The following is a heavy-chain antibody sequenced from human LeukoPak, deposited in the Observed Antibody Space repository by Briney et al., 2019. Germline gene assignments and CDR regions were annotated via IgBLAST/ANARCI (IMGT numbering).Heavy chain of an antibody. D-gene: IGHD3-3*01. CDR3: TRSHYDFWSGYGVY. V-gene: IGHV4-39*01. J-gene: IGHJ4*02. Sequence: SETLSLTCTVSGGSISSSSYYWGWIRQPPGKGLEWIGSIYYSGSTYYNPSLKSRVTISVDTSKNQFSLKLSSVTAADTAVYYCTRSHYDFWSGYGVYWGQGTLVTVSS. CDR2: IYYSGST. CDR1: GGSISSSSYY.